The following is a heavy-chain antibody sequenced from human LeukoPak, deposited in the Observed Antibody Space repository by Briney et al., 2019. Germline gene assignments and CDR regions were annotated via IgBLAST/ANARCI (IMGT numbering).Heavy chain of an antibody. D-gene: IGHD3-10*01. CDR3: ARVLRGYGSGSYYNTYAIDV. Sequence: SETLSLTCAVYGGSFSGYYWSWIRQPPGKGLEWIGEINHSGSTNYNPSLKSRVTISVDTSKNQFSLKLSSVTAADTAVYYCARVLRGYGSGSYYNTYAIDVWGQGTTVTVSS. J-gene: IGHJ6*02. CDR2: INHSGST. CDR1: GGSFSGYY. V-gene: IGHV4-34*01.